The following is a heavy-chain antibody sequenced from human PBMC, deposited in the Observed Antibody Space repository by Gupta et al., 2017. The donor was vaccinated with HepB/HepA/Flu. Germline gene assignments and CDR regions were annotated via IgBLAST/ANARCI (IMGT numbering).Heavy chain of an antibody. D-gene: IGHD3-3*01. J-gene: IGHJ4*02. V-gene: IGHV1-69*01. CDR2: IIPIFGTA. CDR3: ARFSFWSGYYTLDY. CDR1: GGTFRSYA. Sequence: QVQLVQSGAEVKKPGSSVKVSCKASGGTFRSYAISWVRQAPGQGLEWMGGIIPIFGTANYAQKFQGRVTITADESTSTAYMELSSLRSEDTAVYYCARFSFWSGYYTLDYWGQGTLVTVSS.